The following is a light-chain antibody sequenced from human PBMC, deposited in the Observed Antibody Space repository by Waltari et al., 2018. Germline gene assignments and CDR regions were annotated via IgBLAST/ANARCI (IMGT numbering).Light chain of an antibody. CDR1: SMHVGGYNY. J-gene: IGLJ3*02. V-gene: IGLV2-14*03. CDR3: SSYTSSSTV. CDR2: DVS. Sequence: QSALTQPASVSGSPGQSITISCTGTSMHVGGYNYVSWYQQHSGKAPKLMIYDVSNRPSGVSNRFSGSKSGNTASLTISGLQAEDEADYYCSSYTSSSTVFGGGTKLTVL.